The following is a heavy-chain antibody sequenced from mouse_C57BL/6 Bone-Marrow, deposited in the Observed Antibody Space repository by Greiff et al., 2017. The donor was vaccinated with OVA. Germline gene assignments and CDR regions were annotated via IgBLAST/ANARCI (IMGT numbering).Heavy chain of an antibody. V-gene: IGHV1-22*01. J-gene: IGHJ2*01. Sequence: EVQLQQSGPELVKPGASVKMSCKASGYTFTDYNMHWVKQSHGQSLEWIGYINPNNGGTSYNQKFKGKATLTVNKSSSTAYMELRSLTSEDSAVYYCASDYYGSSYNYWGQGTTLTVSS. CDR2: INPNNGGT. D-gene: IGHD1-1*01. CDR1: GYTFTDYN. CDR3: ASDYYGSSYNY.